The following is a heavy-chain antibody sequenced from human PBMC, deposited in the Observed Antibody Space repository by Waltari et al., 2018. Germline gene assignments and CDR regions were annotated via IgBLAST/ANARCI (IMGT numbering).Heavy chain of an antibody. J-gene: IGHJ3*02. V-gene: IGHV4-30-2*01. Sequence: QLQLQESGSGLVKPSQTLSLTCAVSGGSISSGGYSWSWIRQPPGKGLEWIGYIYHSGSTYYNPSRRSRVTISVDRSKNQFSLKLSSVTAADTAVYYCARGNDSSGYQGDAFDIWGQGTMVTVSS. D-gene: IGHD3-22*01. CDR3: ARGNDSSGYQGDAFDI. CDR1: GGSISSGGYS. CDR2: IYHSGST.